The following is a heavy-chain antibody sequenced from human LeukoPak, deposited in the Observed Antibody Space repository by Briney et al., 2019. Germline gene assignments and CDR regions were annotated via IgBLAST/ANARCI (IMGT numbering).Heavy chain of an antibody. CDR2: IYHSGST. Sequence: PSETLSLTCAVSGYSISSGYYWGWIRQPPGKGLEWIGSIYHSGSTYYNPSLKSRVTISVDTSKNQFSLKLSSVTAADTAVYYCARLMNTLDVIATPDYWGQGTLVTVSS. CDR1: GYSISSGYY. D-gene: IGHD2-21*01. CDR3: ARLMNTLDVIATPDY. V-gene: IGHV4-38-2*01. J-gene: IGHJ4*02.